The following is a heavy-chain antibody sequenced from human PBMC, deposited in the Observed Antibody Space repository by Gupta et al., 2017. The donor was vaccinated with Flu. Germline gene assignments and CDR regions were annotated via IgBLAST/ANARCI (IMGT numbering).Heavy chain of an antibody. Sequence: WFRQAPGKGLEWVGFIRSRAYGGTTEYAASVKGRFTISRDDSKGIAYLQMNSLETEDTAVYYCARDPYYFEYWGQGTLVTVSS. CDR3: ARDPYYFEY. CDR2: IRSRAYGGTT. V-gene: IGHV3-49*03. J-gene: IGHJ4*02.